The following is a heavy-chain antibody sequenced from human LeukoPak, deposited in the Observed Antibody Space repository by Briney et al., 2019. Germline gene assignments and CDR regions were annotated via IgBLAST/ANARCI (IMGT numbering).Heavy chain of an antibody. J-gene: IGHJ3*02. D-gene: IGHD2-8*01. CDR1: GYTFTSYD. V-gene: IGHV1-69*13. CDR3: ARMRTVYAIRGAFDI. CDR2: IIPIFGTA. Sequence: ASVKVSCKASGYTFTSYDISWVRQAPGQGLEWMGGIIPIFGTANYAQKFQGRVTITADESTSTAYMELSSLRSEDTAVYYCARMRTVYAIRGAFDIWGQGTMVTVSS.